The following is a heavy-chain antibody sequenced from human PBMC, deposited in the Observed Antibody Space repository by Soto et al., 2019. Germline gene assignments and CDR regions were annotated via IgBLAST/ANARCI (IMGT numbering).Heavy chain of an antibody. CDR2: INPNSGGT. J-gene: IGHJ6*02. Sequence: ASVKVSCKASGYTFTGYYIHWVRQAPGQGLEWMGWINPNSGGTNYAQKFQGWVTMTRDTSISTAYMELSRLRSDDTAVYYCARPIAQYSYGMDVWGQGTTVTV. CDR3: ARPIAQYSYGMDV. D-gene: IGHD2-21*01. V-gene: IGHV1-2*04. CDR1: GYTFTGYY.